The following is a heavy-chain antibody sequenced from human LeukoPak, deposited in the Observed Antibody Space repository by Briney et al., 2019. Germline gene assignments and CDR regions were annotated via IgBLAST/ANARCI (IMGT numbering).Heavy chain of an antibody. J-gene: IGHJ4*02. Sequence: GGSLRLSCAAPGFVFSSSAMNWVRQAPGKGLEWISYINSDSGTIYYADTMKGRVTISRDNARNSLYLQMNSLRAEDTAVYYCARDKKGIDYWGQGTLVTVSS. D-gene: IGHD3-10*01. CDR3: ARDKKGIDY. CDR2: INSDSGTI. CDR1: GFVFSSSA. V-gene: IGHV3-48*01.